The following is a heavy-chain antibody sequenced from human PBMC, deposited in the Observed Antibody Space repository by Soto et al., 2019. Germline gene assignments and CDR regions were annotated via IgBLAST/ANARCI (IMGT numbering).Heavy chain of an antibody. CDR1: GYSFSSYW. J-gene: IGHJ6*01. Sequence: GESLTISFSASGYSFSSYWIGWVRQMPGKGPEWTGIINPGDSDTRCSPSFQGQVTMSVDKSINTVYLQWSSLKASDTAMYYCARHHVGGAYGMEVLGQGTPVIGS. D-gene: IGHD2-15*01. CDR2: INPGDSDT. V-gene: IGHV5-51*01. CDR3: ARHHVGGAYGMEV.